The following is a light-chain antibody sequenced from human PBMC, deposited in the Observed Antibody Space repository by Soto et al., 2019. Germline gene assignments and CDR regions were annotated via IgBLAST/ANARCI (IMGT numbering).Light chain of an antibody. J-gene: IGLJ3*02. CDR3: CSYAGSSTSV. Sequence: QSALTQPASVSGSPGQSITISCTGTSSDVGSYNLVSWYQQHPGKAPKLMIYEVSKRPSGVSNRFSGSKSGNTASLTIPGLQAEDEADYYCCSYAGSSTSVFGGGTKLTVL. CDR1: SSDVGSYNL. CDR2: EVS. V-gene: IGLV2-23*02.